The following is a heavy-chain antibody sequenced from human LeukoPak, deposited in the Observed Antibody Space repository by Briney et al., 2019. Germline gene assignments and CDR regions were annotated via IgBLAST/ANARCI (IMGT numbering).Heavy chain of an antibody. CDR1: GFTFSSYA. V-gene: IGHV3-23*01. Sequence: GGSLRLSCAASGFTFSSYAMSWVRQAPGKGLEWVSAISGSGGSTYYADSVKGRFTISRDNSKNTLYLQMNSLRAEDTAVYYCAKRAAVAVATSGAFDYWGQGTLVTVSS. D-gene: IGHD6-19*01. J-gene: IGHJ4*02. CDR3: AKRAAVAVATSGAFDY. CDR2: ISGSGGST.